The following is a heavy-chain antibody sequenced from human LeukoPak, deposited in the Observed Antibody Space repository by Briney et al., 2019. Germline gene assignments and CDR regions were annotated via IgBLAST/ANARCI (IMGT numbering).Heavy chain of an antibody. CDR1: GFTFSSYA. J-gene: IGHJ4*02. V-gene: IGHV3-23*01. Sequence: GGSLRLSCAASGFTFSSYAMSWIRQAPGKGLEWVSAISGSGGSTYYADSVKGRFTISRDNSKNTLYLQMNSLRAEDTAVYHCAKEPDYGDYFDYWGQGTLVTVSS. D-gene: IGHD4-17*01. CDR2: ISGSGGST. CDR3: AKEPDYGDYFDY.